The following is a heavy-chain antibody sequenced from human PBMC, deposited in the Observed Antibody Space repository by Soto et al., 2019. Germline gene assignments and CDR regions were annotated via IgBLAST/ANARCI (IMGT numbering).Heavy chain of an antibody. Sequence: QLQLQESGPGLVKPSETLSLTCAVSGGSISSSSYYWGWIRQPPGKGLEWIGSIYYSGSTYYTPSLQSRAVISVDTSKNQFSLKLNSVTAADTAVYYCARRTVNIRTFYSGLKTHCFDYWGQGTLVTVSS. CDR2: IYYSGST. J-gene: IGHJ4*02. V-gene: IGHV4-39*01. CDR1: GGSISSSSYY. CDR3: ARRTVNIRTFYSGLKTHCFDY. D-gene: IGHD6-19*01.